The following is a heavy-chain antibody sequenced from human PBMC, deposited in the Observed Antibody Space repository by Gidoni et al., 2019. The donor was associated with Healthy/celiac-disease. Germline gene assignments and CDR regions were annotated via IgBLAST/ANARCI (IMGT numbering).Heavy chain of an antibody. D-gene: IGHD2-15*01. CDR1: GFTFSSYA. V-gene: IGHV3-23*01. CDR3: AKASPPIVVVVAAISN. J-gene: IGHJ4*02. CDR2: IRGSGGRT. Sequence: EVQLLESGGGLVQPGGSLRLSCAASGFTFSSYAMSWVRQAPGKGLEWVPAIRGSGGRTYYADSVNGLFTISRDNSKNTLYLQMDNLRAEDTAVYYCAKASPPIVVVVAAISNWGQGTLVTVSS.